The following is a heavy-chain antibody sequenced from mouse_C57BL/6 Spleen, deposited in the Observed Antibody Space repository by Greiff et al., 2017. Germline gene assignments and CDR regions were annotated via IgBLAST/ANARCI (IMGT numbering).Heavy chain of an antibody. V-gene: IGHV5-17*01. Sequence: VKLVESGGGLVKPGGSLKLSCAASGFTFSDYGMHWVRQAPEKGLEWVAYISSGSSTIYYADTVKGRFTISSANAKDTLFLPMPRLRSEDTAMYYCARGGWSAYWGQGTLVTVSA. J-gene: IGHJ3*01. CDR1: GFTFSDYG. CDR2: ISSGSSTI. CDR3: ARGGWSAY.